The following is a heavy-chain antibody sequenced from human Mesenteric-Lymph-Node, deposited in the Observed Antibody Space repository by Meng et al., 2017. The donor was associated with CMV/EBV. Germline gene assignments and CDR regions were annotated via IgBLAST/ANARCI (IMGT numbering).Heavy chain of an antibody. CDR1: GFTVSSSY. Sequence: SCAASGFTVSSSYMSWVRQAPGKGLEWVSVIYSGDNIYYADSVKGRFTISRDNSKNTLYLQMNSLRAEDTAVYYCASTQPGLYYYYGMDVWGQGTTVTVSS. V-gene: IGHV3-53*01. J-gene: IGHJ6*02. D-gene: IGHD1-14*01. CDR3: ASTQPGLYYYYGMDV. CDR2: IYSGDNI.